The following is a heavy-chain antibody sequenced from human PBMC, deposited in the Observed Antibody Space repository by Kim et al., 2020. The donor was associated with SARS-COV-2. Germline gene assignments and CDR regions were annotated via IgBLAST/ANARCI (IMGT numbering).Heavy chain of an antibody. CDR3: ARGAAAGTGGYYGMDV. Sequence: ASVKVSCKASGYTFTSYGISWVRQAPGQGLEWMGWISAYNGNTNYAQKLQGRVTMTTDTSTSTAYMELRSLRSDDTAVYYCARGAAAGTGGYYGMDVWGQGTTVTVSS. D-gene: IGHD6-13*01. CDR2: ISAYNGNT. CDR1: GYTFTSYG. J-gene: IGHJ6*02. V-gene: IGHV1-18*01.